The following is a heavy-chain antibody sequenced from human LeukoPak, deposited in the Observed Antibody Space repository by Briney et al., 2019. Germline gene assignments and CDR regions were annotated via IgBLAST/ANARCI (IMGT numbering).Heavy chain of an antibody. D-gene: IGHD3-22*01. J-gene: IGHJ4*02. CDR1: GFIFSSYA. V-gene: IGHV3-23*01. CDR2: ISGRGGST. Sequence: PGGSLRLSCAASGFIFSSYAMSWVRQAPGRGLECASAISGRGGSTYYAHSVKGRFTISRDNSKNKLYLHMNSLRAEDTAVYYYAERYYYESIEDYWGQGTLVTVSS. CDR3: AERYYYESIEDY.